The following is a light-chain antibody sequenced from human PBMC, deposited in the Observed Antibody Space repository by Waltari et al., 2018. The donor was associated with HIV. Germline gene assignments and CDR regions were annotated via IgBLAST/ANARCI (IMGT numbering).Light chain of an antibody. J-gene: IGLJ2*01. CDR2: GSG. V-gene: IGLV1-40*01. CDR1: SSNIGAGYD. CDR3: QSYDSSLTGSV. Sequence: QSVLTQPPSVSGAPGQRVTISCTGSSSNIGAGYDIHWYQQLPATAPKLLIYGSGNRPSGVPDRFSGSKSGTSASLAITGLQAEDEADYYCQSYDSSLTGSVFGGGTKLTVL.